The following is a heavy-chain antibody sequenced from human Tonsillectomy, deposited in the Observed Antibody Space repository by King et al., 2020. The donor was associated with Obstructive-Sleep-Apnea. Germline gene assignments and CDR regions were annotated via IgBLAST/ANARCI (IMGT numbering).Heavy chain of an antibody. Sequence: VQLQESGPGLVKPSQTLSLTCTVSGGSISSGGYYWRWIRQHPGKGLEWIGYIYYSGSTYYNPSLKSRVTISVDTSKNQFSLKLSSVTAADTAVYYCASRPFRSTRWYFDLWGRGTLVTVSS. CDR3: ASRPFRSTRWYFDL. J-gene: IGHJ2*01. D-gene: IGHD3-3*01. CDR1: GGSISSGGYY. CDR2: IYYSGST. V-gene: IGHV4-31*03.